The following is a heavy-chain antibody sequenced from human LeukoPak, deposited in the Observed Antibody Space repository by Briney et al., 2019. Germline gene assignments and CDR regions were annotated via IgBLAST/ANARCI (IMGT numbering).Heavy chain of an antibody. CDR2: INSDGSST. CDR3: ARATRDYDFDY. Sequence: GGSLGLSCAASGFTFSSYWMHWVRQAPGKGLVWVSRINSDGSSTSYADSVKGRFTISRDNAKNTLYLQMNSLRAEDTAVYYCARATRDYDFDYWGQGTLVTVSS. D-gene: IGHD3-22*01. J-gene: IGHJ4*02. CDR1: GFTFSSYW. V-gene: IGHV3-74*01.